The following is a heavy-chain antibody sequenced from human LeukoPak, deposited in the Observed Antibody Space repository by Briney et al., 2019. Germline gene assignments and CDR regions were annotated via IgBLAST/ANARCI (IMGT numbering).Heavy chain of an antibody. CDR2: ISCSGGST. Sequence: GGSLTLSCAASGFTFSSYAMSGVRQAPEKALEWVSAISCSGGSTYYADSVKARFTISRDNSKNTLYLQMNSLRAEDTAVYYCAKDGRSGSLHAFDIWGQGTMVTVSS. CDR1: GFTFSSYA. J-gene: IGHJ3*02. V-gene: IGHV3-23*01. D-gene: IGHD1-26*01. CDR3: AKDGRSGSLHAFDI.